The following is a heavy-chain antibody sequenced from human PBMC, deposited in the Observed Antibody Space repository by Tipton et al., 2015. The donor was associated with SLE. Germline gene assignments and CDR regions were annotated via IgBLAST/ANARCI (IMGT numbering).Heavy chain of an antibody. CDR2: IYYSGTT. CDR1: GDSIISSY. J-gene: IGHJ4*02. V-gene: IGHV4-59*12. CDR3: ARGGYDFWSGPGNY. Sequence: TLSLTCTVSGDSIISSYWSWIRQPPGKGLEWIGYIYYSGTTNYNPSLKSRVTISVDTSKNQVSLKLSSVTAADTAVYYCARGGYDFWSGPGNYWGQGTLVTVSS. D-gene: IGHD3-3*01.